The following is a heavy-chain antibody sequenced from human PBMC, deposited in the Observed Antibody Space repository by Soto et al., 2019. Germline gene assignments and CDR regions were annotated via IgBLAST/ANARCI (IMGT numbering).Heavy chain of an antibody. Sequence: ASVNVSCKASGYTFTSYGISWVRQAPGQGLEWMGWISAYDGNTNYAQKLQGRVTMTTDTSTSTAYMELRSLRSDDTAVYYCARWDIVVVPAAGFDYWGQETLLTVSS. V-gene: IGHV1-18*01. CDR2: ISAYDGNT. D-gene: IGHD2-2*01. CDR1: GYTFTSYG. J-gene: IGHJ4*02. CDR3: ARWDIVVVPAAGFDY.